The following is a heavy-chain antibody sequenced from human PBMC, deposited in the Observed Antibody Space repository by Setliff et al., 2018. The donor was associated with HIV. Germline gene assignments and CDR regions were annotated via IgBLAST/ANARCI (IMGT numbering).Heavy chain of an antibody. CDR2: IYGGGP. CDR1: GISASLNY. CDR3: ARPHSNRWPYAFDI. J-gene: IGHJ3*02. D-gene: IGHD6-13*01. V-gene: IGHV3-66*02. Sequence: GGSLRLSCAVSGISASLNYMSWVRQAPGKGLEWVSTIYGGGPSYADSVKGRFTISRDNTKNTLYLQMHSLTAEDTAVYYCARPHSNRWPYAFDIRGQGTMVTVSS.